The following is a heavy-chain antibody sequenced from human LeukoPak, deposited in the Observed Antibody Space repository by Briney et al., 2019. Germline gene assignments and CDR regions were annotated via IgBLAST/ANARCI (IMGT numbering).Heavy chain of an antibody. CDR3: ARALGYYGSGSSNWFDP. CDR1: GGTFSSYT. Sequence: SVKVSCKASGGTFSSYTISWVRHAPGQGLEWMGRIIPILGIANYAQKFQGRVTITADKSTSTDYMELSSLRSEDTAVYYCARALGYYGSGSSNWFDPWGQGTLVTVSS. CDR2: IIPILGIA. D-gene: IGHD3-10*01. V-gene: IGHV1-69*02. J-gene: IGHJ5*02.